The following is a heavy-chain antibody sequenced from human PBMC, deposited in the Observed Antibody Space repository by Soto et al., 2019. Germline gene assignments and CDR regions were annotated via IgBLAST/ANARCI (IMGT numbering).Heavy chain of an antibody. D-gene: IGHD5-12*01. CDR2: ISSSSSYI. CDR3: ASSPGFVDYAFDI. Sequence: VGSLRLSSAASGFTFSTYSMNWVRQAPGKGLEWVSSISSSSSYIYYADSVKGRFTISRDNAKNSLYLQMNSLRAEDTAVYYCASSPGFVDYAFDIWGQGTMVTVSS. V-gene: IGHV3-21*01. J-gene: IGHJ3*02. CDR1: GFTFSTYS.